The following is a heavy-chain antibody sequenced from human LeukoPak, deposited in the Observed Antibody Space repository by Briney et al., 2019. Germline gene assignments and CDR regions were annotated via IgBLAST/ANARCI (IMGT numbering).Heavy chain of an antibody. J-gene: IGHJ4*02. CDR1: GFTFSNAW. D-gene: IGHD3-3*01. CDR2: IKSKTDGGTT. CDR3: TTATISGVVISDY. Sequence: GGSLRLSCAASGFTFSNAWMSWVRQAPGKGLEWVGRIKSKTDGGTTDYAAPVKGRFTISRDDSKNTLYLQMDSLKTEDTAVYYCTTATISGVVISDYWGQGTLVTVSS. V-gene: IGHV3-15*01.